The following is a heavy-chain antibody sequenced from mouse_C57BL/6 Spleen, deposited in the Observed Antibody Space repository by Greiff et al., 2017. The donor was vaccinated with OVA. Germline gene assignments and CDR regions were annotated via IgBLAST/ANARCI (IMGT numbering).Heavy chain of an antibody. Sequence: VMLVESGAELARPGASVKLSCKASGYTFTSYGISWVKQRTGQGLEWIGEIYPRSGNTYYNEKFKGKATLTADKSSSTAYMELRSLTSEDSAVYFCARITTVVANFDYWGQGTTRTVSS. V-gene: IGHV1-81*01. D-gene: IGHD1-1*01. CDR3: ARITTVVANFDY. J-gene: IGHJ2*01. CDR1: GYTFTSYG. CDR2: IYPRSGNT.